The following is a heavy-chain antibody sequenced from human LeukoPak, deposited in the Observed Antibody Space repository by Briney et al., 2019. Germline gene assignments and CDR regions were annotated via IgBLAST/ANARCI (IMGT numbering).Heavy chain of an antibody. CDR2: IYYSGST. CDR1: GGSISSSSYY. Sequence: SETLSLTCTVSGGSISSSSYYWGWIRQPPGKGLEWIGSIYYSGSTYYNPSLKSRVTISVDTSKNQFSLKLSSVTAADTAVYYCARDLDGYYVYAFDIWGQGTMVTVSS. CDR3: ARDLDGYYVYAFDI. V-gene: IGHV4-39*07. J-gene: IGHJ3*02. D-gene: IGHD3-10*02.